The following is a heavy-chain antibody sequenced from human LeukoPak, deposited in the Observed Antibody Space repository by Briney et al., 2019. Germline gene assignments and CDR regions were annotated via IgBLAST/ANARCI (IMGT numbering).Heavy chain of an antibody. CDR3: ARDTTDAFDI. CDR2: INSDGRNT. D-gene: IGHD1-1*01. CDR1: GLTFSRYA. J-gene: IGHJ3*02. V-gene: IGHV3-74*01. Sequence: GGSLRLSCAASGLTFSRYAMSWVRQAPGKGLVWVSCINSDGRNTLYADSVKGRFTISRDNAKNTLHLQMNSLRAEDTAVYYCARDTTDAFDIWGQGTMVTVSS.